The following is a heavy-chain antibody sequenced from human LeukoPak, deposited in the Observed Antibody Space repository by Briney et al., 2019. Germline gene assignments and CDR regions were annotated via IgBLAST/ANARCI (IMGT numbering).Heavy chain of an antibody. V-gene: IGHV3-9*01. J-gene: IGHJ6*03. CDR1: GFSFSSFS. CDR3: AKDRGSYYYYMDV. D-gene: IGHD3-10*01. CDR2: ISWNSGSI. Sequence: GGSLRLSCAASGFSFSSFSMNWVRQAPGKGLEWVSGISWNSGSIGYADSVKGRFTISRDNAKNSLDLQMNSLRAEDTALYYCAKDRGSYYYYMDVWGKGTTVTISS.